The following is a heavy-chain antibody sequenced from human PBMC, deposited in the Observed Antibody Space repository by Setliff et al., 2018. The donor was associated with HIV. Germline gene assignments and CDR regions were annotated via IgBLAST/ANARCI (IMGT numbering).Heavy chain of an antibody. J-gene: IGHJ4*02. CDR3: ARASYYYDSSGWVDY. CDR2: ISSSSSYT. D-gene: IGHD3-22*01. V-gene: IGHV3-21*05. CDR1: GFTFSNYG. Sequence: PGGSLRLSCAASGFTFSNYGMHWVRQAPGKGLEWVSYISSSSSYTNYADSVKGRFTISRDNAKNSLYLQMNSLRAEDTAVYYCARASYYYDSSGWVDYWGQGTLVTVSS.